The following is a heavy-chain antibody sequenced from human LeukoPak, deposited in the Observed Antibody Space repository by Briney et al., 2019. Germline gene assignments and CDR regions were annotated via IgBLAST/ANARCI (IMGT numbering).Heavy chain of an antibody. CDR1: GFSFSNSV. CDR3: VKEIRRNYFYGMDV. V-gene: IGHV3-30*02. CDR2: IRYDGSNK. Sequence: PGGSLRLSCAASGFSFSNSVMHWVRQAPGKGLEWVAFIRYDGSNKYYEDSVKGRLTISRDNAKNTLFLRMYSLRPEDTAVYYCVKEIRRNYFYGMDVWGQGTSVTVSS. J-gene: IGHJ6*02.